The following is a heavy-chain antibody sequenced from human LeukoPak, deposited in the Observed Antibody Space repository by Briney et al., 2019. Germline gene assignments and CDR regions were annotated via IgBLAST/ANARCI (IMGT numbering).Heavy chain of an antibody. Sequence: PSETLSLTCAVYGGSFSGYYWSWIRQPPGKGLEWIGEINHSGSTNYNPSLKSRVTISVDTSKNQFSLKLSSVTAADTAVYYCARRQYYRGWFDPWGQGTLVTVSS. CDR2: INHSGST. D-gene: IGHD3-10*01. CDR3: ARRQYYRGWFDP. V-gene: IGHV4-34*01. CDR1: GGSFSGYY. J-gene: IGHJ5*02.